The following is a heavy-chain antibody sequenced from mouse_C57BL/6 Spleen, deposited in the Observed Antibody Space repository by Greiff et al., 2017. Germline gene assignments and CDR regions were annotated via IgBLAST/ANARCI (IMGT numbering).Heavy chain of an antibody. D-gene: IGHD2-4*01. J-gene: IGHJ4*01. Sequence: QVQLKQSGAELVRPGASVTLSCKASGYTFTDYEMHWVKQTPVHGLEWIGAIDPETGGTAYNQKFKGKAILTADKSSSTAYMALRSLTSEDSAVYYCTRYDYDDGYYAMDYWGQGTSVTVSS. CDR2: IDPETGGT. CDR1: GYTFTDYE. V-gene: IGHV1-15*01. CDR3: TRYDYDDGYYAMDY.